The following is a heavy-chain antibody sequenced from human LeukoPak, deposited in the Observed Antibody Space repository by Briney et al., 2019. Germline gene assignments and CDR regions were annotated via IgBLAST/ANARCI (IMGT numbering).Heavy chain of an antibody. CDR3: ARGVAAAGPPDY. V-gene: IGHV3-53*01. CDR2: IYNSGST. D-gene: IGHD6-13*01. CDR1: GFTVSSNY. Sequence: GGSLRLSCAASGFTVSSNYMSWVRQAPGKGLEWVSIIYNSGSTYYADSVKGRFTISRDNSKNTLYLQMNSLRAEDTAVYYCARGVAAAGPPDYWGQGTLVTVSS. J-gene: IGHJ4*02.